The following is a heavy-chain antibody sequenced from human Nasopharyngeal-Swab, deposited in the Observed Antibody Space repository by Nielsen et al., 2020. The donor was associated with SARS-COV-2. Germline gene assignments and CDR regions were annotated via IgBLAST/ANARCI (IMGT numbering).Heavy chain of an antibody. D-gene: IGHD6-19*01. Sequence: PGKGLEWVSGISWNSGSIGYADSVKGRFTISRDNAKNSLYLQMNSLRAEDTALYYCAKGRSGWSYYGMDVWGQGTTVTASS. J-gene: IGHJ6*02. CDR3: AKGRSGWSYYGMDV. V-gene: IGHV3-9*01. CDR2: ISWNSGSI.